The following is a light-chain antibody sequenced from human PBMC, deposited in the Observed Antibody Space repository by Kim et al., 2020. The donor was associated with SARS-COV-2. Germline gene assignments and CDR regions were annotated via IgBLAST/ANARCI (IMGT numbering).Light chain of an antibody. J-gene: IGLJ3*02. CDR3: QAWDSSTWV. Sequence: SYELTQPPSVSVSPGQTASITCSANELGGKHASWYQQKPGQSPVVVIYQDNKRPSGIPERFSGSNSGNTATLTISGTQAMDEADYYCQAWDSSTWVFGGGTHLTVL. CDR2: QDN. V-gene: IGLV3-1*01. CDR1: ELGGKH.